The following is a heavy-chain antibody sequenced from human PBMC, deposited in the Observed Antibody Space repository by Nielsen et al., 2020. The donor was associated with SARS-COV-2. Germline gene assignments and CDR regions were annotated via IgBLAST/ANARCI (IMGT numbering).Heavy chain of an antibody. D-gene: IGHD6-13*01. J-gene: IGHJ6*03. CDR2: ISSSSSTI. CDR1: GFTFSSYS. CDR3: AREAYPYSSSWHRPRHKYYYYYMDV. Sequence: GESLKISCVASGFTFSSYSMNWVRQAPGKGLEWVSYISSSSSTIYYADSVKGRFTISRDNAKNSLYLQMNSLRAEDTAVYYCAREAYPYSSSWHRPRHKYYYYYMDVWGKGTTVTVSS. V-gene: IGHV3-48*01.